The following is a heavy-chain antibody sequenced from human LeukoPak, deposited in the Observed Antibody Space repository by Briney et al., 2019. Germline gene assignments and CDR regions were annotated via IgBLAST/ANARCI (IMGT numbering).Heavy chain of an antibody. CDR3: AKGGSVGVGTSYYFDY. CDR2: ISGGGGSS. V-gene: IGHV3-23*01. D-gene: IGHD1-26*01. J-gene: IGHJ4*02. CDR1: GFTFSSYW. Sequence: GGSLRLSCTASGFTFSSYWMQWVRQAPGKGLEWASVISGGGGSSYYADSVKGRFTISRDNSKNTLYLQMNSLRAEDTAVYYCAKGGSVGVGTSYYFDYWGQGTLVTVSS.